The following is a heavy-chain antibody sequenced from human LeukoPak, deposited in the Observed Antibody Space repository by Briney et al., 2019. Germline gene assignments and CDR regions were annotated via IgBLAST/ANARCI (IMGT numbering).Heavy chain of an antibody. D-gene: IGHD2-15*01. J-gene: IGHJ3*02. V-gene: IGHV1-69*13. CDR2: IIPIFGTA. Sequence: GASVKVSCKSSGGTFSSYAIIWVRQAPGQGLKWMGGIIPIFGTANYAQKFQGRVTITADESTSTAYMELSSLRSEDTAVYYCARGVRDGYCSGGSCSVAFDIWGQGTMVTVSS. CDR1: GGTFSSYA. CDR3: ARGVRDGYCSGGSCSVAFDI.